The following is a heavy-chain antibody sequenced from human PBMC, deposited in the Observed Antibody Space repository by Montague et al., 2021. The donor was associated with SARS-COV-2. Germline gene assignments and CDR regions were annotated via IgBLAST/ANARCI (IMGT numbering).Heavy chain of an antibody. CDR1: GDFLSFYF. V-gene: IGHV4-59*08. CDR2: IEYSGST. Sequence: SETLSLTCTVSGDFLSFYFWTWIRQPPGRGLEWIGYIEYSGSTNYNPSLKSQLTMSLDMSSNQFSLELRSVTAADTAVYYCGGLGYSTSTVDSWGHGTLVSVSS. J-gene: IGHJ5*01. CDR3: GGLGYSTSTVDS. D-gene: IGHD6-6*01.